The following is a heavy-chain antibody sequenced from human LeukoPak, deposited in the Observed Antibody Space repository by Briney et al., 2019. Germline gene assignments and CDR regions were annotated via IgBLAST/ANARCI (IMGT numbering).Heavy chain of an antibody. CDR3: ASLHDDVRRYDFWSPADY. CDR2: INHSGST. D-gene: IGHD3-3*01. CDR1: GGSFSGYY. J-gene: IGHJ4*02. Sequence: SETLSLTCAVYGGSFSGYYWSWIRQPPGKGLEWIGEINHSGSTNYNPSLKSRVTISVDTSKNQFSLKLSSVTAADTAVYYCASLHDDVRRYDFWSPADYWGQGTLVTVSS. V-gene: IGHV4-34*01.